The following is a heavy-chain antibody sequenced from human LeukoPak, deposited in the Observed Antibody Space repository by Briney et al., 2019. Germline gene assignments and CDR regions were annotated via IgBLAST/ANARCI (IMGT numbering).Heavy chain of an antibody. CDR2: ISHDGSYQ. J-gene: IGHJ4*02. CDR3: LPELGAKNYFDY. V-gene: IGHV3-30*03. CDR1: GFTFSGHA. Sequence: GGSLRLSCAASGFTFSGHAMHWVRQAPGKGLELLAYISHDGSYQYRVDSVKGRFTVSRDNSKNTLYLQMNSLSAEDSAVYYCLPELGAKNYFDYWGQGTLVTVSS. D-gene: IGHD1-14*01.